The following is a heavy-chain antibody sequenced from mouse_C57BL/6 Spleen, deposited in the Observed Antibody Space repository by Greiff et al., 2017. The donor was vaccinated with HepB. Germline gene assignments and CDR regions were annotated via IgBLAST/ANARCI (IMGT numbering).Heavy chain of an antibody. V-gene: IGHV1-59*01. Sequence: VQLQQPGAELVRPGTSVKLSCKASGYTFTSYWMHWVKQRPGQGLEWIGVIDPSDSYTNYNQKFKGKATLTVDTSSSTAYMQLSSLTSEDSAVYYCASGEVTTEYYFDYWGQGTTLTVSS. D-gene: IGHD2-2*01. CDR1: GYTFTSYW. CDR3: ASGEVTTEYYFDY. J-gene: IGHJ2*01. CDR2: IDPSDSYT.